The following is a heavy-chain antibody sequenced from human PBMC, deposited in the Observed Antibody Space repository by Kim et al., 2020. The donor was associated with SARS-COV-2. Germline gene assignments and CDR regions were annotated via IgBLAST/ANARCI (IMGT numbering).Heavy chain of an antibody. D-gene: IGHD3-3*01. CDR1: GFTFSSYA. Sequence: GGSLRLSCAASGFTFSSYAMHWVRQAPGKGLEWVAVISYDGSNKYYADSVKGRFTISRDNSKNTLYLQMNSLRAEDTAVYYCARGDVSGGYYDFWTQVFRVFDYWGQGTLVTVSS. J-gene: IGHJ4*02. CDR2: ISYDGSNK. V-gene: IGHV3-30-3*01. CDR3: ARGDVSGGYYDFWTQVFRVFDY.